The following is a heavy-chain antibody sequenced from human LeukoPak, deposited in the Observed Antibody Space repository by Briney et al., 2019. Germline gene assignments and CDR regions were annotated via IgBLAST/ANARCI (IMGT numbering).Heavy chain of an antibody. CDR3: VKRAYCGGDCYPDY. CDR1: GFTFTTFA. V-gene: IGHV3-23*01. D-gene: IGHD2-21*02. Sequence: GGSLRLSCAASGFTFTTFAMSGVRHTPGKGLQWVSAINHNGASTYYADSVRGRFTISRDNSRNTLYLQLNSLRVEDTAVYYCVKRAYCGGDCYPDYWGQGTLVTVSS. CDR2: INHNGAST. J-gene: IGHJ4*02.